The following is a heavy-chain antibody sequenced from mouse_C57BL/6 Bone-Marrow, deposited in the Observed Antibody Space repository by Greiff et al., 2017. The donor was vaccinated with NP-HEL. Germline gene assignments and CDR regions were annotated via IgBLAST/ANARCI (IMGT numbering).Heavy chain of an antibody. CDR1: GYTFTSYW. Sequence: QVHVKQPGAELVMPGASVKLSCKASGYTFTSYWMHWVKQRPGQGLEWIGEIDPSDSYTNYNQQFKGKSTLTVDKSSSTAYMQLSSLTSEDSAVYYWARRTTVVAYYAMDYWGQGTSVTVSS. J-gene: IGHJ4*01. CDR3: ARRTTVVAYYAMDY. CDR2: IDPSDSYT. D-gene: IGHD1-1*01. V-gene: IGHV1-69*01.